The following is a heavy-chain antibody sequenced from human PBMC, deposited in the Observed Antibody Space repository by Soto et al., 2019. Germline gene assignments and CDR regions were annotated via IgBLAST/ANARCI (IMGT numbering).Heavy chain of an antibody. Sequence: PGGSLRLSCAASGFTFSSYSLNWVRQAPGKGLEWVSSISSSSSYIYYADSVKGRFTISRDNSKNSLYLQMNSLRAEDTAGYYCAREFRGVNMLGYYYGMDVCGQGTPVTVSS. V-gene: IGHV3-21*01. D-gene: IGHD3-10*01. CDR1: GFTFSSYS. J-gene: IGHJ6*02. CDR2: ISSSSSYI. CDR3: AREFRGVNMLGYYYGMDV.